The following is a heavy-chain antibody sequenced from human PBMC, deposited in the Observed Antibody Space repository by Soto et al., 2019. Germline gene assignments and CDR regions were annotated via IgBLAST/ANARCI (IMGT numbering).Heavy chain of an antibody. Sequence: QVQLQESGPGLVKPSGTLSLTCAVSGGSISSSNWWSWVRQPPGKGLEWIGEIYHSGSTNYNPSLHRRVAISVAKSRIKSSLKLSSVTAAATAVYYGAGVTGHYDYGRDVWGQGTTVTVSS. CDR3: AGVTGHYDYGRDV. V-gene: IGHV4-4*02. D-gene: IGHD5-18*01. CDR2: IYHSGST. J-gene: IGHJ6*02. CDR1: GGSISSSNW.